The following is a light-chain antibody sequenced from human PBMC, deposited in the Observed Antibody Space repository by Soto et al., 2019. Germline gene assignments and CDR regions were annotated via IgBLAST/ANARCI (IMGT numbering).Light chain of an antibody. CDR2: GVS. CDR1: QSLLHTDGKTY. J-gene: IGKJ5*01. CDR3: QQSYTALSIT. Sequence: DIAMTQTPLSLCVTPGQQDSISCKSSQSLLHTDGKTYLYWYLPTPGQPTQLLIYGVSNRFSGVPDRFSGSGSGTDFTLSISSLQPEDFATYYCQQSYTALSITFGQGTRLEIK. V-gene: IGKV2D-29*01.